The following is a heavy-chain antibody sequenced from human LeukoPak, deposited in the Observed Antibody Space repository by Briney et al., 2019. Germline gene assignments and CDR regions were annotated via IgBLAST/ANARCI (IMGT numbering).Heavy chain of an antibody. CDR1: GFTFSSYW. J-gene: IGHJ4*01. CDR3: AKGGPTGSNYFDF. Sequence: GSLRLSCAASGFTFSSYWMHWVRQAPGKGLVWVSRINSDGSSTNYADSVKGRFTISRDNAKNTLYLQMNSLRADDTAVYYCAKGGPTGSNYFDFWGQGTLVTVSS. CDR2: INSDGSST. D-gene: IGHD1-26*01. V-gene: IGHV3-74*01.